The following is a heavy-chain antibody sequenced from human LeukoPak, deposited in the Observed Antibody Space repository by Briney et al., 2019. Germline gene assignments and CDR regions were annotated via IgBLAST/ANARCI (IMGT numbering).Heavy chain of an antibody. CDR2: INHSGST. D-gene: IGHD6-19*01. V-gene: IGHV4-34*01. CDR3: ARSSSGWYGTD. J-gene: IGHJ4*02. Sequence: PSETLSLTCAVYGGSFSGYYWSWIRQPPGKGLEWIGEINHSGSTNYNPSLKSRVTISVDTSKNQFSLKLSSVTAADTAVYYCARSSSGWYGTDWGQGTLVTVSS. CDR1: GGSFSGYY.